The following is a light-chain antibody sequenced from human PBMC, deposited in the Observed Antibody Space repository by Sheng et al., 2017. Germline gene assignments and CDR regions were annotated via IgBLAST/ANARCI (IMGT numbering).Light chain of an antibody. Sequence: DIVMTQSPLSLPVTPGEPASISCRSTQSLLHSNGNNYLQWYLQKPGQSPQLLIYLTSYRASGVPDRFSGSASGTDFTLKISRVEAEDVGVYYCMQGLQKGYTFGQGTKLEI. CDR1: QSLLHSNGNNY. CDR2: LTS. V-gene: IGKV2-28*01. CDR3: MQGLQKGYT. J-gene: IGKJ2*01.